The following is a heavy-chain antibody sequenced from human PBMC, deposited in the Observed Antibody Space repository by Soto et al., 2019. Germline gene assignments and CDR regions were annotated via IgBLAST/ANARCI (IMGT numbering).Heavy chain of an antibody. Sequence: SVKVSCKASAGTFRSYAIIWVRQAPGQGLEWMGGIIPIFGTANYAQKFQGRVTITADESTSTAYMELSSLRSEDTAVYYCARTYYGDYSFDYWGQGTLVTVS. J-gene: IGHJ4*02. CDR1: AGTFRSYA. V-gene: IGHV1-69*13. CDR3: ARTYYGDYSFDY. D-gene: IGHD4-17*01. CDR2: IIPIFGTA.